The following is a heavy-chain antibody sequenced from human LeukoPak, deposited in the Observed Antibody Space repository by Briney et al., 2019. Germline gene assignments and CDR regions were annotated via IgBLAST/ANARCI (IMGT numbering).Heavy chain of an antibody. V-gene: IGHV4-59*01. D-gene: IGHD4-17*01. Sequence: SETLSLTCTVSGGSISSYYWSWIRQPPGKGLEWIGYIYYSGSTNYNPSLKSRVTISVDTSKDQFSLKLSPVTAADTAVYYCARGGDYGEIDYWGQGTLVTVSS. CDR1: GGSISSYY. CDR2: IYYSGST. J-gene: IGHJ4*02. CDR3: ARGGDYGEIDY.